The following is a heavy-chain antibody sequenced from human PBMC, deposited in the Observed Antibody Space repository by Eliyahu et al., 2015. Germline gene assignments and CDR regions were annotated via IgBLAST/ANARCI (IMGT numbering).Heavy chain of an antibody. D-gene: IGHD3-9*01. CDR2: IHSGSNYA. CDR1: GFIFSAYH. V-gene: IGHV3-11*05. CDR3: VRVAYDIWDGLDV. J-gene: IGHJ6*02. Sequence: QVQLVESGGDLVNPGGSLRLSCVASGFIFSAYHXTWIRQPPGTGLXWVANIHSGSNYAXYADSXKGRFAISRDNAAKSLFLDMHSLRDEDAAVYYCVRVAYDIWDGLDVWGQGTTVTVSS.